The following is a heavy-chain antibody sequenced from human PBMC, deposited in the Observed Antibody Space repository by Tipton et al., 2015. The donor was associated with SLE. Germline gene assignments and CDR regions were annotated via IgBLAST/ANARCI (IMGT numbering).Heavy chain of an antibody. J-gene: IGHJ4*02. CDR2: ISSFDGDT. CDR1: GYNFTNYD. D-gene: IGHD1-26*01. Sequence: QLVQSGAEVKKPGASVKVSCKASGYNFTNYDINWVRQAPGQGLEWMGWISSFDGDTDYAQKFQGRVTMTTDTSTSTAYMELRSLRSDDTAVYYCARGWEMQKWGQGTLVTVSS. V-gene: IGHV1-18*01. CDR3: ARGWEMQK.